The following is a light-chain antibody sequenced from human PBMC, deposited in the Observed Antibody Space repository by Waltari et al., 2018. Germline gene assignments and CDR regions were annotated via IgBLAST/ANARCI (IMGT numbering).Light chain of an antibody. V-gene: IGKV1-17*01. Sequence: DIQMTQSPSSLSASVGDTVTITCRASQGISSYLNWFQQKPGKAPKLLIYAATTLQSGVPSRFSDSGSGTEFTLTISSLQPEDFAAYYCLQHNSYPYSFGQGTKVEIK. CDR1: QGISSY. J-gene: IGKJ2*03. CDR2: AAT. CDR3: LQHNSYPYS.